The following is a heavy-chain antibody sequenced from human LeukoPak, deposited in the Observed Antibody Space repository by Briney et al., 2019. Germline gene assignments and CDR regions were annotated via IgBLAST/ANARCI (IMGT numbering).Heavy chain of an antibody. J-gene: IGHJ6*02. Sequence: PGRALRLSCAASGFTFSSHGIHWVRQAPGKGLEWVAVISYDGGDKYYADSVKGRFTISRDNSKNTVYLQMNSLRPEDTAVYYCAKRRTVDTAMVTHYYGMDVWGQGTTVTVSS. CDR3: AKRRTVDTAMVTHYYGMDV. CDR2: ISYDGGDK. V-gene: IGHV3-30*18. CDR1: GFTFSSHG. D-gene: IGHD5-18*01.